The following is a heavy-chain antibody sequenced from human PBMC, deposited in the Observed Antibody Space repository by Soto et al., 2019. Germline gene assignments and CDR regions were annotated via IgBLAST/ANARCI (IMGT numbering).Heavy chain of an antibody. Sequence: QVQLVQSGAEVKKPGASVKVSCKASGYTFTSYGISWVRQAPGQGLEWMGWISAYNGNTNYAQKLQGRVTMTTDTAMSTTYKKATRMRSHDTTLYGCAKDRGTTLSRRKGSGGYWGQGTLVTVSS. CDR3: AKDRGTTLSRRKGSGGY. CDR1: GYTFTSYG. J-gene: IGHJ4*02. V-gene: IGHV1-18*01. D-gene: IGHD4-17*01. CDR2: ISAYNGNT.